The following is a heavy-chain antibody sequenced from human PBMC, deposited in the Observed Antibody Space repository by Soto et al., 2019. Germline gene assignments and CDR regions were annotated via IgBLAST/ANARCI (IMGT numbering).Heavy chain of an antibody. V-gene: IGHV3-23*01. CDR3: AEGGHLSFFEY. CDR2: VSGIGDET. J-gene: IGHJ4*02. CDR1: GLKFSPYA. Sequence: EVQLSDSGGGLVQPGGSLRLSCEASGLKFSPYAMTWVRQAPGRGPEWVSTVSGIGDETFYADSVRGRFTISRDNSKDTAYLVMNRLRVGDTDVYYCAEGGHLSFFEYWGQGTLVTVSS.